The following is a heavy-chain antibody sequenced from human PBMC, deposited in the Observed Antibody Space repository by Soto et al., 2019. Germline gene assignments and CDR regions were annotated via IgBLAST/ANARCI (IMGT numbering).Heavy chain of an antibody. D-gene: IGHD3-10*01. CDR2: INVYNGNT. CDR1: GYTFTNYG. CDR3: ARGVGSVSYYNQYNWFDP. Sequence: QVQLVQSGGEVKKPGASVKVSCKASGYTFTNYGISWVRQAPGQGLEWMGWINVYNGNTKYAQKGQVIVTMTTDTSTSTAYMELRSLRSDDTAVYYCARGVGSVSYYNQYNWFDPWGQGTLVTVSS. V-gene: IGHV1-18*01. J-gene: IGHJ5*02.